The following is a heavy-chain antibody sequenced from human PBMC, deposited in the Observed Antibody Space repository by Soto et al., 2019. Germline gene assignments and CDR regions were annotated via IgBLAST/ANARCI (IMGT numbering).Heavy chain of an antibody. J-gene: IGHJ6*02. V-gene: IGHV1-69*05. D-gene: IGHD3-10*01. CDR2: IIPLFGTT. Sequence: SVKVSCTQSGDTFKNCVISWVRQAPGQGLEWMGGIIPLFGTTDFAQRFQGSLTITTDESTTTAYMELSRLRSEDTATYYCAAELGFGKLSVVWGQGTTVTVSS. CDR1: GDTFKNCV. CDR3: AAELGFGKLSVV.